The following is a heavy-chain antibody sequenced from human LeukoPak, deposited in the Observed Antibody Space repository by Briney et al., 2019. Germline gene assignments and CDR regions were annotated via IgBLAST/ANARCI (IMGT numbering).Heavy chain of an antibody. V-gene: IGHV3-23*01. CDR3: ARVGYYYGSGSYQYYFDY. CDR1: GFTFNTYA. CDR2: ISDSGGST. D-gene: IGHD3-10*01. Sequence: GGSLRLSCAASGFTFNTYAMSWVRQAPGKGLEWVSAISDSGGSTYYADSVKGRFTISRDNSKNTLYLQMNSLRAEDTAVYYCARVGYYYGSGSYQYYFDYWGQGTLVTVSS. J-gene: IGHJ4*02.